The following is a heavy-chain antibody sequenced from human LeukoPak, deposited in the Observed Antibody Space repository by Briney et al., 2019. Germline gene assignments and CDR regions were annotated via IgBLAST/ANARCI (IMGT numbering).Heavy chain of an antibody. CDR2: MNEYGSEK. CDR3: ARVLYGSRVNVIDS. Sequence: GGSLTLSCAASGFTFSNYWINWVRQAPGKGLEWVANMNEYGSEKYYVDSVRGRSTISRDNAENSLFLHMNSLRVEDTAVYRCARVLYGSRVNVIDSWGPGTLVTVSS. D-gene: IGHD2-2*01. CDR1: GFTFSNYW. V-gene: IGHV3-7*01. J-gene: IGHJ4*02.